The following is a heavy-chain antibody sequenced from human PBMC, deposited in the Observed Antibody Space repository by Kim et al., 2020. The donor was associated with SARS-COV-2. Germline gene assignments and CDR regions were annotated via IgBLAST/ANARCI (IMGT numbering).Heavy chain of an antibody. CDR1: GYTFTGYY. D-gene: IGHD6-6*01. CDR2: INPNSGGT. CDR3: ARGVVAARFLIGDY. V-gene: IGHV1-2*02. J-gene: IGHJ4*02. Sequence: ASVKVSCKAPGYTFTGYYMHWVRQAPGQGLDWMGWINPNSGGTNYAQKFQGRVTMTRDTSISTAYMELSRLRSDDTAVYYCARGVVAARFLIGDYWGQGTLVTVSS.